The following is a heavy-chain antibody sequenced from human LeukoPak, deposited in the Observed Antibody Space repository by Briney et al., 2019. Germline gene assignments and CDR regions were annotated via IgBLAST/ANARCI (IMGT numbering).Heavy chain of an antibody. V-gene: IGHV1-2*02. CDR2: MNPNSGGT. D-gene: IGHD6-19*01. J-gene: IGHJ4*02. CDR1: GYTFTDYY. Sequence: ASVKVSCKASGYTFTDYYMHWVRQAPGQGLEWMGWMNPNSGGTNYAQKFQGRVTMTRDTSISTAYMELSRLRSDDTAVYYCARVRIAVAGKYYFDYWGQGTLVTVSS. CDR3: ARVRIAVAGKYYFDY.